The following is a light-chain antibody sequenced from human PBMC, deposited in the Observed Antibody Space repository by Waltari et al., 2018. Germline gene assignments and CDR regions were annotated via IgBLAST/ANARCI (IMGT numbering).Light chain of an antibody. CDR1: QGIGNN. V-gene: IGKV1-39*01. CDR3: QQGYSYPYS. J-gene: IGKJ2*03. CDR2: TAS. Sequence: DIQMTQSPSSLSASVGDTVTITCQASQGIGNNLNWYQQKPGKAPKLLIYTASSLQSGIPPRFSGSGSGTDFTLTINSLQPEDFATYYCQQGYSYPYSFGQGTKVEIK.